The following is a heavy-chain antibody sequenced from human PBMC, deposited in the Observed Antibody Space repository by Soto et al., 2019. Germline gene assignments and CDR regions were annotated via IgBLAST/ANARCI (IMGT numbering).Heavy chain of an antibody. D-gene: IGHD3-22*01. CDR1: GFTFSSYW. CDR2: IKQDGSEK. CDR3: ARDQIPYYDSSGYYY. Sequence: PGGSLRLSCAASGFTFSSYWMSWVRQAPGKGLEWVANIKQDGSEKYYVDSVKGRFTISRDNAKNSLYLQMNSLRAEDTAVYYCARDQIPYYDSSGYYYWGQGTLVTVSS. V-gene: IGHV3-7*03. J-gene: IGHJ4*02.